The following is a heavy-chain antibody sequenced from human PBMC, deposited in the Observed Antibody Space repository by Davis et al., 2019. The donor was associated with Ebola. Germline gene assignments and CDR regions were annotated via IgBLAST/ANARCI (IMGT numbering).Heavy chain of an antibody. CDR3: ARVPLLGSGWDYYFDY. V-gene: IGHV1-69*04. CDR1: RGTFSSHA. D-gene: IGHD6-19*01. J-gene: IGHJ4*02. CDR2: LIPLLGIA. Sequence: SVKVSCKASRGTFSSHAISWLRPAPRQRLEWMGRLIPLLGIANYAQKFQGRVTITAEKSTRTAYMEVRSLRSDDTAVYYCARVPLLGSGWDYYFDYWGQGTLVTVSS.